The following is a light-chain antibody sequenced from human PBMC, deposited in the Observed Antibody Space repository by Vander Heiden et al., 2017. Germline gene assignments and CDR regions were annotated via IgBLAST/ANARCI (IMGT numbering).Light chain of an antibody. CDR2: SNN. V-gene: IGLV1-44*01. Sequence: QSVLTQPPTASGTPGQRVTTPCSGSNSNIGNNTVNWYQQRPGAAPKLLIYSNNQRPSGVPDGFSGSKSGTSASLAISGLQSGDEADYFCAAWEDSLNGHMIFGGGTKLTVL. CDR1: NSNIGNNT. J-gene: IGLJ2*01. CDR3: AAWEDSLNGHMI.